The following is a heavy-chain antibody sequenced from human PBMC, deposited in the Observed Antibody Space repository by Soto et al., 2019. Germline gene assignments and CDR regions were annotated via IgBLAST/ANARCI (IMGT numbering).Heavy chain of an antibody. Sequence: EVHLLESGGALVQSGGSLRLSCAASGFTFRDYGMTWVRQAPGKGLEWVSTILNGEDTYYVDSVKGRFTISRANSEKTLFLQMSSLRAEDTAVYYCARDGREGKVGDYWGQGTLVTVSS. J-gene: IGHJ4*02. CDR2: ILNGEDT. CDR3: ARDGREGKVGDY. V-gene: IGHV3-23*01. CDR1: GFTFRDYG.